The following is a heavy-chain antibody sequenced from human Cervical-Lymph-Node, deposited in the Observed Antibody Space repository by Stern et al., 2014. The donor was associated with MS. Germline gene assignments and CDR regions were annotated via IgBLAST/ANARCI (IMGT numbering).Heavy chain of an antibody. J-gene: IGHJ4*02. V-gene: IGHV3-53*01. CDR1: GFNVSSPY. Sequence: QLVQSGGGLIQPGGSLRLSCAASGFNVSSPYMSWVRQAPGKGLEWVSIIYSDESTYYADSVKGRFTISRDNSKHTLFLQMNSLRAEDTAVYYCATGGTWNSYYFDQWGQGTLVTVSS. CDR3: ATGGTWNSYYFDQ. D-gene: IGHD1-7*01. CDR2: IYSDEST.